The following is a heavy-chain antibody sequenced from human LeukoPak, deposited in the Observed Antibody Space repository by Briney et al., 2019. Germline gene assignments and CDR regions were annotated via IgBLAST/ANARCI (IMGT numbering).Heavy chain of an antibody. J-gene: IGHJ6*02. CDR1: GYTFTSYG. V-gene: IGHV1-18*01. CDR2: ISAYNGNT. D-gene: IGHD2-2*01. CDR3: ARGSVVPAARTYYGMDV. Sequence: ASVKVSCKASGYTFTSYGINWVRQAPGQGLEWMGWISAYNGNTNYAQKLQGRVTVTTDTSTSTAYMELRSLRSDDTAVYYCARGSVVPAARTYYGMDVWGQGTTVTVSS.